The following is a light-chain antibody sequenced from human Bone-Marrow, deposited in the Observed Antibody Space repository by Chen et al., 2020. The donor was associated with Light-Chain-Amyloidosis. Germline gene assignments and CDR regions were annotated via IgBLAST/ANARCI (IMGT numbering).Light chain of an antibody. CDR3: SSYTITNTLV. Sequence: QSALTQHASVSGSPGPSIIISCTGTISDVGGDNHVSWYQQHPDKAPKLMIYEVTNRPSWVHDRFSGSKSDNTASLTISGLQTEDEADYFCSSYTITNTLVFGSGTRVTVL. CDR1: ISDVGGDNH. J-gene: IGLJ1*01. V-gene: IGLV2-14*01. CDR2: EVT.